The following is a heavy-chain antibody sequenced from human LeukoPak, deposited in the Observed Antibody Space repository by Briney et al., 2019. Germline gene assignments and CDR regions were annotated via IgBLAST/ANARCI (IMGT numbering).Heavy chain of an antibody. Sequence: PGGSLRLSCAASGFTFSSYAMSWVRQAPGKGLEWVSAISGSGGSTYYADSVKGRFTISRDNSKNTLYLQMNSLRAEDTAVYYCAKGRVESYDFWGGYSGNFDYWGQGTLVTVSS. D-gene: IGHD3-3*01. CDR3: AKGRVESYDFWGGYSGNFDY. J-gene: IGHJ4*02. CDR1: GFTFSSYA. CDR2: ISGSGGST. V-gene: IGHV3-23*01.